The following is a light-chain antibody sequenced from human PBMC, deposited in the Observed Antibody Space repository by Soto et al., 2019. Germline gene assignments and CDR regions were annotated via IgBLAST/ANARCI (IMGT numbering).Light chain of an antibody. V-gene: IGKV3-11*01. Sequence: EIVLTQSPATLSLSPGERATLSCRASQSVSTYLAWYQQKPGQAPRLLIYDASNRATDMPARFSGSVSGTDFTLTISSLEPEDFAVYYCQQRYNWPVTFGQGTKLEIK. CDR2: DAS. CDR3: QQRYNWPVT. J-gene: IGKJ2*01. CDR1: QSVSTY.